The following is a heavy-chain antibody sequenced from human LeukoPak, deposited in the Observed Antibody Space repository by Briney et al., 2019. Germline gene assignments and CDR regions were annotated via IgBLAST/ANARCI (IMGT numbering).Heavy chain of an antibody. V-gene: IGHV4-59*01. Sequence: SETLSLTCTVSGGSISSYYWSWIRQPPGKGLEWIGYIYYSGSTNYNPSLKSRVTISVDTSKNQFSLKLSSVTAADTAVYYCARDSTHYYYGMDVWGQGTTVTVSS. CDR3: ARDSTHYYYGMDV. CDR2: IYYSGST. J-gene: IGHJ6*02. CDR1: GGSISSYY.